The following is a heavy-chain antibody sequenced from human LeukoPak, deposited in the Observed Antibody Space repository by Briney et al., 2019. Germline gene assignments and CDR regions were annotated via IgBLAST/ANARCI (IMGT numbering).Heavy chain of an antibody. D-gene: IGHD3-22*01. J-gene: IGHJ4*02. CDR2: ISSRSSYI. Sequence: KTGGSLRLSCAASGFTFSSHWMSWVRQAPGKGLEWVSSISSRSSYIYYADSVKGRFTVSRDNAKNSLYLQMNSLRAEDTAVYYCARELETYYYDSRTIPFDYWGQGTLVTVSS. CDR1: GFTFSSHW. V-gene: IGHV3-21*01. CDR3: ARELETYYYDSRTIPFDY.